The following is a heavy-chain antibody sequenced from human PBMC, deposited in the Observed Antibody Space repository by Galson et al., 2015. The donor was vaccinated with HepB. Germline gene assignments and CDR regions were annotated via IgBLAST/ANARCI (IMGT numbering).Heavy chain of an antibody. CDR3: ARAYCIGASCSPDY. D-gene: IGHD2-15*01. J-gene: IGHJ4*02. Sequence: SVKVSCKASGYTFTGYYMHWVRQAPGQGLEWMGIINPSGGSTNYSQKFQGRVTMTRDTSTSTVYVELSSLRSEDTAVYYCARAYCIGASCSPDYWGQGTLVTVSS. CDR2: INPSGGST. CDR1: GYTFTGYY. V-gene: IGHV1-46*03.